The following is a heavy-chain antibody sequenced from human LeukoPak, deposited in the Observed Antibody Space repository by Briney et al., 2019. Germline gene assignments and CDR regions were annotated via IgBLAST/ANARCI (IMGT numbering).Heavy chain of an antibody. J-gene: IGHJ4*02. V-gene: IGHV3-21*01. D-gene: IGHD4-11*01. CDR2: ISSSSSYI. Sequence: GGSLRLSCAASGFTFSNYGMSWVRQAPGKGLEWVSSISSSSSYIYYADSVKGRFTISRDNAKNSLYLQMNSLRAEDTAVYCCARDALQVDYWGQGTLVTVSS. CDR3: ARDALQVDY. CDR1: GFTFSNYG.